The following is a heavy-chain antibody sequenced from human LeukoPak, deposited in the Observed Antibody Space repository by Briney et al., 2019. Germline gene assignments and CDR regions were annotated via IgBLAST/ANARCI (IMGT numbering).Heavy chain of an antibody. Sequence: ASVKVSCKSSGYSFTSYGISWVRQAPGQGLEWMGWISVNNGNTNYARKLQDRVTMTTDTSTSTAYMELRRLRSDDTAVYYCARAEEGCSKTNCYLIDYWGQGTLVTVSS. V-gene: IGHV1-18*01. CDR3: ARAEEGCSKTNCYLIDY. CDR1: GYSFTSYG. D-gene: IGHD2-2*01. CDR2: ISVNNGNT. J-gene: IGHJ4*02.